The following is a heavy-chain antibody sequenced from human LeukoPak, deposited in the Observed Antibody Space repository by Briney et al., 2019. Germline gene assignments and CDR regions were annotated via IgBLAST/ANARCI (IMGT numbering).Heavy chain of an antibody. J-gene: IGHJ5*02. Sequence: ASVKVSCTASGYTFTGYYMHWVRQAPGQGLEWMGWINPNSGGTNYAQKFQGRVTMTRDTSISTAYMELSRLRSDDTAVYYCARDSDYGDGSDPWGQGTLVTVSS. CDR1: GYTFTGYY. CDR2: INPNSGGT. CDR3: ARDSDYGDGSDP. V-gene: IGHV1-2*02. D-gene: IGHD4-17*01.